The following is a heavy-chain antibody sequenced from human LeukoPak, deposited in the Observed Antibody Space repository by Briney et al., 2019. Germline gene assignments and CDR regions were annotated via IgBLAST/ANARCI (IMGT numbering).Heavy chain of an antibody. CDR1: GGSISSGGYS. CDR3: AKAYSPYYYDSSGYSSPFDY. Sequence: LSLTCAVSGGSISSGGYSWSWIRQPPGKGLEWVSGISWNSGSIGYADSVKGRFTISRDNAKNSLYLQMNSLRAEDTALYYCAKAYSPYYYDSSGYSSPFDYWGQGTLVTVSS. V-gene: IGHV3-9*01. CDR2: ISWNSGSI. D-gene: IGHD3-22*01. J-gene: IGHJ4*02.